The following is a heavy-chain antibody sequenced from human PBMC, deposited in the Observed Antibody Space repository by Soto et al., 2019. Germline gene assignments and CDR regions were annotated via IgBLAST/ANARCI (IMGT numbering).Heavy chain of an antibody. CDR2: ISYDGSNK. Sequence: GGSLRLSCAASGFTFSSYAMHWVRQAPGKGLEWVAVISYDGSNKYHADSVKGRFTISRDNSKNTLYLQMNSLRAEDTAVYYCARDRYYDSSGYFDYWGQGTLVTVSS. CDR3: ARDRYYDSSGYFDY. D-gene: IGHD3-22*01. J-gene: IGHJ4*02. CDR1: GFTFSSYA. V-gene: IGHV3-30*04.